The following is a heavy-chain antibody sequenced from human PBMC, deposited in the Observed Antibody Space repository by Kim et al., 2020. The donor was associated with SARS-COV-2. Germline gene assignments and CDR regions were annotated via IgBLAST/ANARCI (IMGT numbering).Heavy chain of an antibody. Sequence: SETLSLTCTVSGGSISSSSYYWGWIRQPPGKGLEWIGSIYYSGSTYYNPSLKSRVTISVDTSKNQFSLKLSSVTAADTAVYYCATQTTYYYDSSGFPYYYYGMDVWGQGTTVTVSS. CDR1: GGSISSSSYY. CDR2: IYYSGST. J-gene: IGHJ6*02. D-gene: IGHD3-22*01. CDR3: ATQTTYYYDSSGFPYYYYGMDV. V-gene: IGHV4-39*01.